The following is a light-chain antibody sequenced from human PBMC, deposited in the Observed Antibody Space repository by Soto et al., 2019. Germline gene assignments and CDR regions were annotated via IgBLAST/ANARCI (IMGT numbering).Light chain of an antibody. CDR2: RAS. CDR3: QQYNNWPPT. CDR1: QNIYSN. Sequence: IVTTQTPATLSVSAGERATLSCRASQNIYSNIAWYQQRPGQAPRLLIYRASTRATGVPARFSGSGSGTELTLTISSLQSDDFAVYHGQQYNNWPPTFGHGTRLEIK. V-gene: IGKV3-15*01. J-gene: IGKJ5*01.